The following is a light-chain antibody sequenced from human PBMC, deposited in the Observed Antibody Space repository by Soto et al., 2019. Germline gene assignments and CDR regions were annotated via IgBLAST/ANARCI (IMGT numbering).Light chain of an antibody. Sequence: QSVLTQPASVSGSPGQSITISCTGTSSDFGGYNYVSWYQHHPGKAPKLIIYDVSNRPSGVSNRFSVSKSGNTASLTISGLPPEDEADYYCSSYTTSNTRQIVFGTGTKLTVL. CDR2: DVS. V-gene: IGLV2-14*03. J-gene: IGLJ1*01. CDR3: SSYTTSNTRQIV. CDR1: SSDFGGYNY.